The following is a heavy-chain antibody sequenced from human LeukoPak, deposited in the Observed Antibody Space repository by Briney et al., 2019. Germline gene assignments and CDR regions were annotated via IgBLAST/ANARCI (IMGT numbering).Heavy chain of an antibody. CDR1: GFTFGDYA. CDR3: TRNTFAMF. D-gene: IGHD3-10*02. CDR2: IRSKTYGGQP. Sequence: GGSLRLSCTASGFTFGDYAMTWVRQAPGKGLEWVGFIRSKTYGGQPEHAASVKGRFTISRDDSKSIAYLQMNSLKIEDTGVYYCTRNTFAMFWDQGILVTVSS. V-gene: IGHV3-49*04. J-gene: IGHJ4*02.